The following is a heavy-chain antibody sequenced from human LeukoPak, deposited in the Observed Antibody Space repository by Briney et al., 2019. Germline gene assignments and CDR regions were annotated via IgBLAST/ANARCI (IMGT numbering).Heavy chain of an antibody. V-gene: IGHV3-23*01. CDR3: AKDLGSGWFGFDY. J-gene: IGHJ4*02. CDR2: ISGSDGSI. CDR1: GFTFSTYG. D-gene: IGHD6-19*01. Sequence: GGSLRLSCAASGFTFSTYGMSWVRQAPGKGLEWVSAISGSDGSIYYIDSVKGRFTISRDNAKSTLHLQMNSLRAEDTAVYYCAKDLGSGWFGFDYWGQGTLVTVSS.